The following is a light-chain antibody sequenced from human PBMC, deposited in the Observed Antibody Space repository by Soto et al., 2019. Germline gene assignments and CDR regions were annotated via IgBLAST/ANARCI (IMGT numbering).Light chain of an antibody. CDR1: QSINSE. CDR2: GAS. V-gene: IGKV3-15*01. Sequence: EIVMTKSPATLYLSPRERAALSCRASQSINSELARYQKKPGQPPRLLIYGASTRATGVPARFTGSESGSEFTLTISGLQSEDFAVYYCQQGHNWPLTFGQGTRLEI. CDR3: QQGHNWPLT. J-gene: IGKJ2*01.